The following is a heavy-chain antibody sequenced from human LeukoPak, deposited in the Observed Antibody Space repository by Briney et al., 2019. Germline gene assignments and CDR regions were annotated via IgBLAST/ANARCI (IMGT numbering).Heavy chain of an antibody. CDR2: ISAYNGNT. D-gene: IGHD6-19*01. V-gene: IGHV1-18*01. CDR1: GYSFTSYG. J-gene: IGHJ4*02. CDR3: ARDHSSGWYGVDY. Sequence: ASVKVSXKASGYSFTSYGISWVRQAPGQGLEWIGWISAYNGNTNYAQKFQGRVTMTTDTSTSTAYMELRSLRSDDTAVYYCARDHSSGWYGVDYWGQGTLVTVSS.